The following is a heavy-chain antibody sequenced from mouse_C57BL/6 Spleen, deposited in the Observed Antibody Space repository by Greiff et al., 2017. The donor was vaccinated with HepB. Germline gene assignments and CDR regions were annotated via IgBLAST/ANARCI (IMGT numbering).Heavy chain of an antibody. CDR1: GFTFSSYA. J-gene: IGHJ4*01. CDR2: ISDGGSYT. CDR3: ARDSVRDAMDY. V-gene: IGHV5-4*01. Sequence: DVKLVESGGGLVKPGGSLKLSCAASGFTFSSYAMSWVRQTPEKRLEWVATISDGGSYTYYPDNVKGRFTISRDNAKNNLYLQMSHLKSEDTAMYYCARDSVRDAMDYWGQGTSVTVSS.